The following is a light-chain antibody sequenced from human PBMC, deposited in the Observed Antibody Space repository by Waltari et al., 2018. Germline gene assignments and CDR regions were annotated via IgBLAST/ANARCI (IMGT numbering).Light chain of an antibody. CDR3: QQTYSVLYT. Sequence: DIQMTQSPSSLSASVGDSITITCRASQSVSNYLNWYQQKPGKPPKLLIFGSSSLQSAVPSRFSGSGSGTDFTLTISSLRPEEFATYYCQQTYSVLYTFGQGTKLQI. V-gene: IGKV1-39*01. CDR1: QSVSNY. J-gene: IGKJ2*01. CDR2: GSS.